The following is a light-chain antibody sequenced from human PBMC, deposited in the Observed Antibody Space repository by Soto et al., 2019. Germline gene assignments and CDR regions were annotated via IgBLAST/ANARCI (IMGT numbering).Light chain of an antibody. J-gene: IGKJ2*02. CDR1: QTVSSSY. Sequence: EIVLTQSPATLFLSPGERATLSCRASQTVSSSYLAWYQQKSGQAPSLLMYGASSRATGIPDRFSGSGSGTDFTLTISRLEPEDFAVYYCQQFDTSPSTFGQGTKLEIK. V-gene: IGKV3-20*01. CDR3: QQFDTSPST. CDR2: GAS.